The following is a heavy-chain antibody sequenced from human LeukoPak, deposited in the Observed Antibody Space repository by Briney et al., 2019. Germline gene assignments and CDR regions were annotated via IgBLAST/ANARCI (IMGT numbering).Heavy chain of an antibody. V-gene: IGHV3-53*01. J-gene: IGHJ4*02. CDR3: ARARRCGLNDDYGARFDC. CDR1: GFTVSSNH. Sequence: PGGSLRLSCAVSGFTVSSNHMAWVRLAPGKGLEWVSSLYSGGNIYYTDSVRGRFTISRDSSKNTLYLQMNSLRAEDTALYYCARARRCGLNDDYGARFDCWGQGTLVTVSS. D-gene: IGHD4-17*01. CDR2: LYSGGNI.